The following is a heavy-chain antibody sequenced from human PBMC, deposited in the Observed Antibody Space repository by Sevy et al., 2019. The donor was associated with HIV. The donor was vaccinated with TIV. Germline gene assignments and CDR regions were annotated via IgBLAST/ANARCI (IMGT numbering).Heavy chain of an antibody. CDR2: IYYSGST. V-gene: IGHV4-31*03. D-gene: IGHD3-22*01. Sequence: SETLSLTCTVSGGSISSGGYYWSWIRQHPGKGLEWIGYIYYSGSTYYNPSLKSRVTISVDTSKNQFSLNLSSVTAADTAVYYCARDYYDSSGPNWFDPWGQGTLVTVSS. CDR3: ARDYYDSSGPNWFDP. J-gene: IGHJ5*02. CDR1: GGSISSGGYY.